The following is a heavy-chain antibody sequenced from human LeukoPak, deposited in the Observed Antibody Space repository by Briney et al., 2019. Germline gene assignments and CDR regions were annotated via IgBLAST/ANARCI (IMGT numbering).Heavy chain of an antibody. CDR3: ARYRLMGIVVYFDY. J-gene: IGHJ4*02. CDR1: GASISSTSYC. CDR2: IHTSGST. D-gene: IGHD3-22*01. V-gene: IGHV4-61*09. Sequence: PSETLSLTCTVSGASISSTSYCWGWIRQPAGKGLEWIGHIHTSGSTNYNPSLKSRVTISVDTSKNQFSLKLSSVTAADTAVYYCARYRLMGIVVYFDYWGQGTLVTVSS.